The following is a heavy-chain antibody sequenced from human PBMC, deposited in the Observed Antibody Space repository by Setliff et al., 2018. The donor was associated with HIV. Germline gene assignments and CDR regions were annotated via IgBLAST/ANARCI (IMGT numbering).Heavy chain of an antibody. D-gene: IGHD3-22*01. V-gene: IGHV1-69*10. CDR3: ASRIYYYDTYRVLREEGFDP. J-gene: IGHJ5*02. CDR2: ILPFLGMG. Sequence: SVKVSCKTSGGTFRTSVISWVRQAPGQGLEWVGGILPFLGMGDFAQKFQGRVTITADESTSTAYMELSSLRSEDTAVYYCASRIYYYDTYRVLREEGFDPWGQGTLVTVSS. CDR1: GGTFRTSV.